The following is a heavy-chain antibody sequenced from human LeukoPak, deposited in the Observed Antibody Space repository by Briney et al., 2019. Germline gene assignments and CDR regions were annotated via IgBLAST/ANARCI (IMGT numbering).Heavy chain of an antibody. CDR3: ARGVQKATITGLDS. CDR1: GFPFSDYY. D-gene: IGHD5-24*01. CDR2: ISSSSTYI. Sequence: PGGSLRPSCAASGFPFSDYYMNWVREAPGKGLEWVSAISSSSTYIYYADSVKGRFTISRDNAENSLYLQMNGLRVEDTAVYFCARGVQKATITGLDSWGQGTLVTVSS. V-gene: IGHV3-21*06. J-gene: IGHJ4*02.